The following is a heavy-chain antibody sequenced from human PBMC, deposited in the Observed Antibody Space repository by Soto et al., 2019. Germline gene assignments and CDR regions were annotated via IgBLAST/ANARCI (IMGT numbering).Heavy chain of an antibody. J-gene: IGHJ3*02. D-gene: IGHD6-13*01. CDR2: IYSGGST. V-gene: IGHV3-53*01. Sequence: GGSLRLSXAASGFTVSSNYMSWVRQAPGKGLEWVSVIYSGGSTYYADSVKGRFTISRDNSKNTLYLQMNSLRAEDTAVYYCARGKLAAAGDAFDIWGQGTMVTVSS. CDR1: GFTVSSNY. CDR3: ARGKLAAAGDAFDI.